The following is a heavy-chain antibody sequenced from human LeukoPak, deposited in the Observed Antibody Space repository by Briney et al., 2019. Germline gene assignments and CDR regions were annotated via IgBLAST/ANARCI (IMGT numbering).Heavy chain of an antibody. Sequence: GGSLRLSCAASGFTFSSYAMNWVRQAPGKGLEWVSAISGSGSTTYYADSVKGRFTISRDNSKNTLFLQMNSLRAEDTAVYYCAKEGYSSSWSGYWGQGTLVTVSS. D-gene: IGHD6-13*01. CDR3: AKEGYSSSWSGY. CDR2: ISGSGSTT. J-gene: IGHJ4*02. V-gene: IGHV3-23*01. CDR1: GFTFSSYA.